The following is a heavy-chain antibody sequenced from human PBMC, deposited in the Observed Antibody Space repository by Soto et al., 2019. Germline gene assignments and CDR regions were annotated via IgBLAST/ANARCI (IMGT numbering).Heavy chain of an antibody. Sequence: PSETLSLTCTVSGGSISSSSYYWGWIRQPPWKGLEWIGSIYYSGSTYYNPSLKSRVTISVDTSKNQFSLKLSSVTAADTAVYYCASLVVVAATYYYYGMDVWGQGXTVTVSS. CDR1: GGSISSSSYY. J-gene: IGHJ6*02. CDR2: IYYSGST. D-gene: IGHD2-15*01. CDR3: ASLVVVAATYYYYGMDV. V-gene: IGHV4-39*01.